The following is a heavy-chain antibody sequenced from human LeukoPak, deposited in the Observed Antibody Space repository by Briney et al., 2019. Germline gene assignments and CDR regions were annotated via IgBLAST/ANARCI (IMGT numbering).Heavy chain of an antibody. V-gene: IGHV4-4*07. Sequence: SETLSLTCTVSGGSSSSYYWNWIRQPAGKVLEWIGRIYSSGSTHYNPSLKSRVTMSVDTSKNQFSLKLSSVTAADTAVYYCARMYYYGSGNNWFDPWGQGTLVTVSS. CDR2: IYSSGST. CDR1: GGSSSSYY. CDR3: ARMYYYGSGNNWFDP. D-gene: IGHD3-10*01. J-gene: IGHJ5*02.